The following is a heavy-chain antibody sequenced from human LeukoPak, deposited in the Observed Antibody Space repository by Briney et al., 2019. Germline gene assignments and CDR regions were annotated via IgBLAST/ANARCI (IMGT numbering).Heavy chain of an antibody. CDR2: IYGGGSVL. J-gene: IGHJ4*02. CDR1: GSSFSGFC. CDR3: AKDRVPDSGYDIDY. V-gene: IGHV3-23*03. Sequence: GCPRLSCAASGSSFSGFCMYWVRQAPRKGLAWFAGIYGGGSVLKYADSVKGRFTISRDNSENTLYLQMHSLRVEDTAVYYCAKDRVPDSGYDIDYWGQGTLVTVSS. D-gene: IGHD5-12*01.